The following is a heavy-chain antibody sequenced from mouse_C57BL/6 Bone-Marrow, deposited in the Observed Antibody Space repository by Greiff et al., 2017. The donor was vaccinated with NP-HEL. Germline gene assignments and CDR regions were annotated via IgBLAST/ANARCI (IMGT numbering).Heavy chain of an antibody. CDR3: ARGLRRTFDY. CDR1: GFSLSTSGMG. J-gene: IGHJ2*01. D-gene: IGHD2-12*01. V-gene: IGHV8-12*01. CDR2: IYWDDDK. Sequence: QVTLKVCGPGILQSSQTLSLTCSFSGFSLSTSGMGVSWIRQPSGKGLEWLAHIYWDDDKRYNPSLKSRLTISKDTSRNQVFLKITSVDTADTATYYCARGLRRTFDYWGQGTTLTVSS.